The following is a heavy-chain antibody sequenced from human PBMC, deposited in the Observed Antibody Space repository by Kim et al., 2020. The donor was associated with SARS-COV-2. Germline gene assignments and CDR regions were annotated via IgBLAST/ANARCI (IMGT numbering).Heavy chain of an antibody. V-gene: IGHV3-30*03. CDR3: ARDSGVLWFGDSQRHGGWFDP. J-gene: IGHJ5*02. CDR1: GFTFNIYG. Sequence: GGSLRLSCAASGFTFNIYGMHWVRQAPGKGLEWVALISYDGKNKDYTASVKGRFTISRDNSKSTLDLQMNSLRVDDTAVYYCARDSGVLWFGDSQRHGGWFDPWGQGTLVTVSS. D-gene: IGHD3-10*01. CDR2: ISYDGKNK.